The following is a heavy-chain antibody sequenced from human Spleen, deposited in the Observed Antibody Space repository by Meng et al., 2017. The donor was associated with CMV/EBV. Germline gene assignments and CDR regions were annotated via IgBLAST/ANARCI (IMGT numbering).Heavy chain of an antibody. CDR1: GFIFRSYT. CDR2: ISSSSTYI. D-gene: IGHD6-13*01. V-gene: IGHV3-21*01. J-gene: IGHJ4*02. CDR3: ARGPWNPAAGLDS. Sequence: ASGFIFRSYTMNWVRQAPGKGLEWVSSISSSSTYIEYAESLKGRFTISRDNANNSLNLQMSSLRAEDTAVYYCARGPWNPAAGLDSWGQGTLVTVSS.